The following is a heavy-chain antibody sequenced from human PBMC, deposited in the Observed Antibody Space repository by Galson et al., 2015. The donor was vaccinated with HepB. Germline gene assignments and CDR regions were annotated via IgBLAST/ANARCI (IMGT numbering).Heavy chain of an antibody. CDR2: ISWDGANT. J-gene: IGHJ4*02. Sequence: SLRLSCAASGFTFDDYTMHWVRQPPGRGLQWVSVISWDGANTNYADSVRGRFTISRDNNKSSLYLEMNRLRSDDSALYYCAKGFSSAWYDYFDSLGQGTLVTVSS. CDR1: GFTFDDYT. CDR3: AKGFSSAWYDYFDS. V-gene: IGHV3-43*01. D-gene: IGHD6-13*01.